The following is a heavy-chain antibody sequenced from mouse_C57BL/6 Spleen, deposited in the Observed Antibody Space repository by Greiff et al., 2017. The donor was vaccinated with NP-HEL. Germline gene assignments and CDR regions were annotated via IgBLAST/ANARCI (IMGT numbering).Heavy chain of an antibody. CDR2: IIPSSVYT. CDR1: GYTFTSYW. CDR3: AREAAQATFAY. J-gene: IGHJ3*01. Sequence: VQLVESGAELAKPGASVKLSCKASGYTFTSYWMHLVKQRPGQGLEWIGYIIPSSVYTKYNQKFKDKATWTADKSSSTAYMQLSSLTYEDSAVYYCAREAAQATFAYWGQGTLVTVSA. V-gene: IGHV1-7*01. D-gene: IGHD3-2*02.